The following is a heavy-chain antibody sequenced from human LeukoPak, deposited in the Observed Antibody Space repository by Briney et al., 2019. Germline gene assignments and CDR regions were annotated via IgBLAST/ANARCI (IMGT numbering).Heavy chain of an antibody. J-gene: IGHJ6*03. CDR3: ARDLPAYCSSPSCFLRFYYYYYMDV. D-gene: IGHD2-2*01. V-gene: IGHV1-18*01. Sequence: ASVKVSCKASGYTVTSYGISWVRQAPGQGLEWMGWISAYNGNTNYAQKLQGRVTMTTDTSTSTAYMELRSLRSDDTAVYYCARDLPAYCSSPSCFLRFYYYYYMDVWGKGTTVTVSS. CDR1: GYTVTSYG. CDR2: ISAYNGNT.